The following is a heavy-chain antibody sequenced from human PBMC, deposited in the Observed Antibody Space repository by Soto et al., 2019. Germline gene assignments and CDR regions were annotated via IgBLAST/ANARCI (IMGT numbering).Heavy chain of an antibody. CDR2: MNPNSGNT. D-gene: IGHD3-3*01. V-gene: IGHV1-8*01. J-gene: IGHJ4*02. CDR1: GYTFTSYD. Sequence: QVQLVQSGAEVKKPGASVKVSCKASGYTFTSYDINWVRQATGQGLEWMGWMNPNSGNTGYAQKFQGRFTMTRNTSISTAYMELSSLRSEDTAVYYCARGPNYDFWSGYSPNPDYWGQGTLVTVSS. CDR3: ARGPNYDFWSGYSPNPDY.